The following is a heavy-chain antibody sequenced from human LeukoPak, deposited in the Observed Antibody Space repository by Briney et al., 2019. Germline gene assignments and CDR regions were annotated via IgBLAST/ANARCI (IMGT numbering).Heavy chain of an antibody. V-gene: IGHV3-23*01. D-gene: IGHD3-10*01. Sequence: GGSLRLSCAASGFTFSKHGMNWVRQAPGKWLEWVSGTSPSGDITYYADSVKGRFTISRDNSKNTLYLEVISLTAEDTAVYYCAKDDAWLRFGEWSQGTLVTVSS. CDR1: GFTFSKHG. CDR3: AKDDAWLRFGE. J-gene: IGHJ4*02. CDR2: TSPSGDIT.